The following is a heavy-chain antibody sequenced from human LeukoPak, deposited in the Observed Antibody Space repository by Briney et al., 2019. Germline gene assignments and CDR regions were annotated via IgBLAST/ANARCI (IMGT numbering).Heavy chain of an antibody. D-gene: IGHD4-17*01. CDR2: INPNSGGT. CDR3: VRDGGDYEVQGFDY. J-gene: IGHJ4*02. CDR1: GYTFTGYY. Sequence: GASVKVSCKASGYTFTGYYIHWVRQAPGQGLEWMGWINPNSGGTNYAQKFQGRVTMTRDTAISTAYMELSRLRSDDTAAYYCVRDGGDYEVQGFDYWGQGTLVTVSS. V-gene: IGHV1-2*02.